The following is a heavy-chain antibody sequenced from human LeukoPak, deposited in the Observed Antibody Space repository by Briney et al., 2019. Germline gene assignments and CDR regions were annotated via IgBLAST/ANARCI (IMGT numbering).Heavy chain of an antibody. V-gene: IGHV3-48*02. J-gene: IGHJ4*02. CDR1: GFTFSTYS. Sequence: GGSLRLSGAASGFTFSTYSMNWVRQAPGKGLEWVSYISSSSSTLYYADSVKGRFTISRDNAKNSLYLQMDSLRDEDTAVYFCAADDSGWYGFDYWGQGTLVTVSS. CDR3: AADDSGWYGFDY. CDR2: ISSSSSTL. D-gene: IGHD6-19*01.